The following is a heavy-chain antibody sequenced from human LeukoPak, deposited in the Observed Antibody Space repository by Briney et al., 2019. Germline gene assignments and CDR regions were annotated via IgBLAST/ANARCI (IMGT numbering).Heavy chain of an antibody. D-gene: IGHD6-19*01. V-gene: IGHV1-2*02. Sequence: ASVKVSCKASGYTFTGYYMHWVRQAPGQGLEWMGWINPNSGGTNYAQKFQGRVTMTRDTSISTAYMELSRLRSDDTAVYYCARDLAVAGHDAFDIWGQGTMVTVSS. J-gene: IGHJ3*02. CDR1: GYTFTGYY. CDR2: INPNSGGT. CDR3: ARDLAVAGHDAFDI.